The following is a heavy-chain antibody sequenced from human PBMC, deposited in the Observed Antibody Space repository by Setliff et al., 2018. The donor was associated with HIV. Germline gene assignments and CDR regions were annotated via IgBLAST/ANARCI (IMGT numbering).Heavy chain of an antibody. J-gene: IGHJ6*03. V-gene: IGHV4-59*11. CDR2: IYYSGIT. CDR3: ARAIQPYYMDV. Sequence: PSETLSLTCTVSGGSISSHYWSWIRQPPGKGLEWIGHIYYSGITNYNPSLKSRVTISVDTSKNQFSLKLRSVTAADTAVYYCARAIQPYYMDVWGKGTTVTVSS. CDR1: GGSISSHY.